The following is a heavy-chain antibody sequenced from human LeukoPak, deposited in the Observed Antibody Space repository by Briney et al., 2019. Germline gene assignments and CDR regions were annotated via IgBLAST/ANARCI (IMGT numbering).Heavy chain of an antibody. J-gene: IGHJ4*02. CDR3: ARDKDGSWVDSSGLRSLNY. CDR2: FDPEDGET. D-gene: IGHD3-22*01. V-gene: IGHV1-24*01. CDR1: GYTLTELS. Sequence: ASVKVSCKVSGYTLTELSMHWVRQAPGKGLEWMGGFDPEDGETIYAQKFQGRVTMTRDTSTSTVYMELSSLRSEDTAVYYCARDKDGSWVDSSGLRSLNYWGQGTLVTVSS.